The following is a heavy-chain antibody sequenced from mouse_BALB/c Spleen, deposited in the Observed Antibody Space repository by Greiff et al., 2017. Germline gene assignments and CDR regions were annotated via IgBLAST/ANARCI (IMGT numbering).Heavy chain of an antibody. J-gene: IGHJ3*01. CDR1: GFTFSSFG. V-gene: IGHV5-17*02. Sequence: EVQGVESGGGLVQPGGSRKLSCAASGFTFSSFGMHWVRQAPEKGLEWVAYISSGSSTIYYADTVKGRFTISRDNPKNTLFLQMTSLRSEDTAMYYCARGVLRREFAYWGQGTLVTVSA. CDR3: ARGVLRREFAY. D-gene: IGHD1-1*01. CDR2: ISSGSSTI.